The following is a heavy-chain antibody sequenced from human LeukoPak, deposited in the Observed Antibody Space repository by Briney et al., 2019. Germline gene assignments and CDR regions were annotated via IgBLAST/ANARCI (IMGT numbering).Heavy chain of an antibody. Sequence: GRSLRLSCAASGLTFSSYAMHWVRQAPGKGLEWVAVISYDGSNKYYADSVKGRFTISRDNSKNTLYLQMNSLRAEDTAVYYCASPEFDYWGQGTLVTVSS. J-gene: IGHJ4*02. CDR2: ISYDGSNK. V-gene: IGHV3-30*04. CDR3: ASPEFDY. CDR1: GLTFSSYA.